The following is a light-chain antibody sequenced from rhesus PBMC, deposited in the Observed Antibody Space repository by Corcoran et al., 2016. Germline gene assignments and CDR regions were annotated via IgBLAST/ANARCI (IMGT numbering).Light chain of an antibody. CDR3: QQYNGWTWT. V-gene: IGKV3S9*01. CDR2: GAT. J-gene: IGKJ1*01. CDR1: QRVSSY. Sequence: EIVMTQSPATLSLSPGERATPSCRASQRVSSYVAWYHQNPEQAARHLFYGATTRATGIPDRVSGNGSGTDFTLIISSLEPEDVGVYYCQQYNGWTWTFGQGTKVEIK.